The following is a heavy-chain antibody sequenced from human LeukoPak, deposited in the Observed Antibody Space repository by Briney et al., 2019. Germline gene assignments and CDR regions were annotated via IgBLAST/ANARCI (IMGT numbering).Heavy chain of an antibody. CDR3: AKDQGYGDGRGLDH. V-gene: IGHV3-33*03. D-gene: IGHD4-17*01. J-gene: IGHJ5*02. CDR2: LWYDGSKE. CDR1: GFALGSDG. Sequence: PGGSLRPSCAASGFALGSDGMHWIRQSPGKGLEWVASLWYDGSKEFYADSVKGRFTISRDMSKSTLFLQMNSLRGDDTATYFCAKDQGYGDGRGLDHWGQGTLVIVS.